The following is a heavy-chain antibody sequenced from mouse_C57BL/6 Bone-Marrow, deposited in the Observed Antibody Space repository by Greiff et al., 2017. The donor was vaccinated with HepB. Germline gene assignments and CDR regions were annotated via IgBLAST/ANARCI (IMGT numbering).Heavy chain of an antibody. D-gene: IGHD1-1*01. CDR1: GFNIKDDY. J-gene: IGHJ2*01. Sequence: VQLKQSGAELVRPGASVKLSCTASGFNIKDDYMHWVKQRPEQGLEWIGWIDPENGDTEYASKFQGKATITADTSSNTAYLQLSSLTSEDTAVYYCRLTTVVAHYFDYWGQGTTLTVSS. CDR3: RLTTVVAHYFDY. V-gene: IGHV14-4*01. CDR2: IDPENGDT.